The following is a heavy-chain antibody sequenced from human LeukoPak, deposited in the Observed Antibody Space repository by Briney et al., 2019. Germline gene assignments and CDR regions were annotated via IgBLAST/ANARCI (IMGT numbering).Heavy chain of an antibody. CDR3: ARDRGYSSGWYSI. V-gene: IGHV4-38-2*02. D-gene: IGHD6-19*01. Sequence: SETLSLTCTLSGYSISSGYFWGWIRQPPGNGLEWIGSMYHSGTTYYNPSLKSRVTISVDTSKNQFSLKLRSVTAADTAIYYCARDRGYSSGWYSIWGQGTMVTVSS. J-gene: IGHJ3*02. CDR1: GYSISSGYF. CDR2: MYHSGTT.